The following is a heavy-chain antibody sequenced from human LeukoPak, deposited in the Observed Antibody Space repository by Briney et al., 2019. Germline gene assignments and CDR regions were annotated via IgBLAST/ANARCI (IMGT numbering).Heavy chain of an antibody. V-gene: IGHV4-38-2*02. CDR3: ARDFGYGGWDY. J-gene: IGHJ4*02. Sequence: PSETLSLTCTVSGYFISSGYYWGWIRQPPGKGPEWIGSIYHSGNTYYNPSLKSRVTISLDTSKNQFSLKLSSVTAADTAVYYCARDFGYGGWDYWGQGTLVTVSS. D-gene: IGHD4-23*01. CDR2: IYHSGNT. CDR1: GYFISSGYY.